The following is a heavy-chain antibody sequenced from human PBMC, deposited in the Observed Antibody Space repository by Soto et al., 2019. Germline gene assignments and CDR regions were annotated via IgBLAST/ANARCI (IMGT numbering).Heavy chain of an antibody. Sequence: SETLSLTCTVSGGSISSGGYYWSWIRQHPGKGLEWIGYIYYSGSTYYNPSLKSRVTISVDTSKNQFSLKLSSVTAADTAVYYCARAGYDFWSGYSPGSNWFDPWGQGTLVTVSS. CDR3: ARAGYDFWSGYSPGSNWFDP. CDR2: IYYSGST. D-gene: IGHD3-3*01. J-gene: IGHJ5*02. CDR1: GGSISSGGYY. V-gene: IGHV4-31*03.